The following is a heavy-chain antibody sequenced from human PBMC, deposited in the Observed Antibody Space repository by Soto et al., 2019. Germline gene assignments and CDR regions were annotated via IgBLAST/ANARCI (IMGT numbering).Heavy chain of an antibody. J-gene: IGHJ4*02. V-gene: IGHV1-3*01. D-gene: IGHD3-10*01. CDR1: GYTFTTYS. Sequence: QVQLVQSGAEVKKPGASVKVSCKTSGYTFTTYSVHWVRQAPGQRLEWMRWINAGNGDTKYSQKFQGRVTITRDTSASTAYMELNSLRSEDTTVYYCARGQGTYADYWGQGTLVSVSS. CDR2: INAGNGDT. CDR3: ARGQGTYADY.